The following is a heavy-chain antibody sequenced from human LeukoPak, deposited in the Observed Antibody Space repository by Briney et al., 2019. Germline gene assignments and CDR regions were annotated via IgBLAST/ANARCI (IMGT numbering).Heavy chain of an antibody. J-gene: IGHJ4*02. V-gene: IGHV3-23*01. CDR3: AKTRTAVVAAFFDY. CDR2: ISGSGGST. D-gene: IGHD2-15*01. Sequence: PGGSLRLSCAASGFTFSSYAMSWVRQAPGKGLEWVSAISGSGGSTCYADSVKGRFTISRDNSKNTLYLQMNSLRAEDTAVYYCAKTRTAVVAAFFDYWGQGTLVTVSS. CDR1: GFTFSSYA.